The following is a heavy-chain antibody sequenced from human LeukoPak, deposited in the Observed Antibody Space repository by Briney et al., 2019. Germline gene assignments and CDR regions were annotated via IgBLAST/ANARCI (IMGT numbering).Heavy chain of an antibody. CDR3: ARAGVWLPAV. D-gene: IGHD3-9*01. Sequence: PSETLSPTCAVSGASISSDKWWSWVRQPPGKGLEWIGEINHSGNTNYSPSLKSRVTMSTDKSKNEFSLRLTSVTAADTAVYYCARAGVWLPAVWGQGTLVTVSS. CDR2: INHSGNT. J-gene: IGHJ4*02. V-gene: IGHV4-4*02. CDR1: GASISSDKW.